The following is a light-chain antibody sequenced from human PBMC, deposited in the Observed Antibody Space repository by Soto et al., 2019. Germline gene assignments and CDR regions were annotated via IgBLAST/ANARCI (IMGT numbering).Light chain of an antibody. CDR2: GAS. J-gene: IGKJ1*01. CDR1: QSVRSN. CDR3: QQYNNWTRT. Sequence: EIVMTQSPATLSVSPGERATLSCRASQSVRSNLAWYEQKRGQAPRVXIYGASTRETGIPARFSGSGAGTECTLAISSLQSEDVEVDDCQQYNNWTRTFGQGTQVDIK. V-gene: IGKV3D-15*01.